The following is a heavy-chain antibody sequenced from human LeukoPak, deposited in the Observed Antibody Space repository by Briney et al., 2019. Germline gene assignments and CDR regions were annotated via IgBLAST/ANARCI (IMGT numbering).Heavy chain of an antibody. D-gene: IGHD3-22*01. V-gene: IGHV1-18*01. CDR3: ARTVSGYSWGVWFDP. J-gene: IGHJ5*02. CDR1: SYTFTSYG. CDR2: INTYNGNT. Sequence: ASVKVSCKASSYTFTSYGISWVRQAPGQGLEWMGWINTYNGNTNYAQNLQGGVTMATDTSTSTAYMELRSLRSDDTAVYYCARTVSGYSWGVWFDPWGQGTLVTVSS.